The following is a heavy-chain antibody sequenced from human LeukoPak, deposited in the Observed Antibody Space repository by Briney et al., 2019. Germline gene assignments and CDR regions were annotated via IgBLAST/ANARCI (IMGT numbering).Heavy chain of an antibody. D-gene: IGHD6-19*01. V-gene: IGHV4-38-2*01. Sequence: SETLSLTCAVSGFSISSGYYWGWIRQPPGKGLEWIGSMYHSGNTYYNPSLKSRVTISADMSKNQLSLTLNSVTASDTAVYYCATMTISGNVWSFSDVTIDHWGQGTLVTVSS. J-gene: IGHJ4*02. CDR2: MYHSGNT. CDR3: ATMTISGNVWSFSDVTIDH. CDR1: GFSISSGYY.